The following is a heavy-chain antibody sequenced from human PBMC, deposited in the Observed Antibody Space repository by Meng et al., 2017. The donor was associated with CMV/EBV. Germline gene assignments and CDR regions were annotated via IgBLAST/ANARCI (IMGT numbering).Heavy chain of an antibody. D-gene: IGHD5-18*01. CDR1: GFTFSSDA. J-gene: IGHJ4*02. V-gene: IGHV3-30*04. CDR3: ASRVRGYSYGDFDY. Sequence: ASGFTFSSDAMHWVRQAPGKGLEWVAVISYDGSNKYYADSVKGRFTISRDNSKNTLYLQMNSLRAEDTAVYYCASRVRGYSYGDFDYWGQGTLVTVSS. CDR2: ISYDGSNK.